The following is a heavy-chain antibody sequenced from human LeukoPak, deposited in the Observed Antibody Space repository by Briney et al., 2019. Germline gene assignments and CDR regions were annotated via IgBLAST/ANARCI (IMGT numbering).Heavy chain of an antibody. CDR2: ISGRGTYT. D-gene: IGHD5-24*01. J-gene: IGHJ4*02. Sequence: GGSLRLSCEASGFTFIDYYMTWIRQAPGKGLEWISYISGRGTYTNYADSVKGRFTISRDNVKGLLYLQMNSLRVDDTAVYYCARSPWLQSPFEYWGQGVLVTVSS. V-gene: IGHV3-11*03. CDR3: ARSPWLQSPFEY. CDR1: GFTFIDYY.